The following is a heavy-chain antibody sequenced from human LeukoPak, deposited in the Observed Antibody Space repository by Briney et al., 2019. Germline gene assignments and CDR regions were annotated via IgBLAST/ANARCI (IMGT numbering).Heavy chain of an antibody. CDR2: IYYSGST. CDR3: ARYGTTDFRHYYFDY. V-gene: IGHV4-30-4*01. CDR1: GGSISSGDYY. J-gene: IGHJ4*02. Sequence: TSETLSLTCTVSGGSISSGDYYWSWIRQPPGKGLEWIGYIYYSGSTYYNPSLKSRVTISVDTSKNQFSLKLSSVTAADTAVYYCARYGTTDFRHYYFDYWGRGTLVTVSS. D-gene: IGHD1-14*01.